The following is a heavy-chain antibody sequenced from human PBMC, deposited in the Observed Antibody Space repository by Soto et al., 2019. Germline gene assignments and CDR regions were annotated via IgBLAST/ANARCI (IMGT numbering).Heavy chain of an antibody. CDR3: ARLDYSNLSSTYSYYMDV. J-gene: IGHJ6*03. CDR2: INHSGST. V-gene: IGHV4-34*01. D-gene: IGHD4-4*01. Sequence: SETLSLTCAVYGGSFSGYYWSWIRQPPGKGLEWIGEINHSGSTNYNPSLKSRVTISVDTSKNQFSLRLSSVTAADTAVYYCARLDYSNLSSTYSYYMDVRGKGTTVTVSS. CDR1: GGSFSGYY.